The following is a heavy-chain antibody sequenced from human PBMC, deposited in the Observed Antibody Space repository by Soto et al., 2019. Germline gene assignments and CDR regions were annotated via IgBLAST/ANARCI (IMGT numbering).Heavy chain of an antibody. J-gene: IGHJ4*02. CDR3: TRGSYGAYDY. CDR1: GFRFSDYS. Sequence: EVQLVESGGGLVKPGESLRLSCAASGFRFSDYSMHWVRQVPGKGLEWVSSISSNSGYTLYTDSVKGRFTISRDNAKSSLYLQMSSLRDEATAVYYCTRGSYGAYDYWGQGTLVTVSS. V-gene: IGHV3-21*02. CDR2: ISSNSGYT. D-gene: IGHD4-17*01.